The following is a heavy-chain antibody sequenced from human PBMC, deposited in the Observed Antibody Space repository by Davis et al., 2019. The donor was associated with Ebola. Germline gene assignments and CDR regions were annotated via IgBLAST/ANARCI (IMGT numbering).Heavy chain of an antibody. CDR2: ISSSGSTI. Sequence: GGSLRLSCAASGFTFGGYWMHWVRQVPGKGLEWVSYISSSGSTIYYADSVKGRFTISRDNAKNSLYLQMNSLRAEDTAVYYCARRLQLAGYYYYGMDVWGKGTTVTVSS. D-gene: IGHD6-13*01. CDR3: ARRLQLAGYYYYGMDV. J-gene: IGHJ6*04. CDR1: GFTFGGYW. V-gene: IGHV3-11*01.